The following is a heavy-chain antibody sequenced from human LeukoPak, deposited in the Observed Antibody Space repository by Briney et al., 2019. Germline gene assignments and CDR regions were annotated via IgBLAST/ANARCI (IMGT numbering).Heavy chain of an antibody. Sequence: QTGGSLRLSCAASGFTLSNYAMNWVRQAPGKGLEWVSAISGSDGRTYYADSVKGRFTITRDNAKNTLYLQMNSLRAEDTAVYYCARVAAAAGTDYFDYWGQGTLVTVSS. CDR2: ISGSDGRT. CDR3: ARVAAAAGTDYFDY. CDR1: GFTLSNYA. J-gene: IGHJ4*02. V-gene: IGHV3-23*01. D-gene: IGHD6-13*01.